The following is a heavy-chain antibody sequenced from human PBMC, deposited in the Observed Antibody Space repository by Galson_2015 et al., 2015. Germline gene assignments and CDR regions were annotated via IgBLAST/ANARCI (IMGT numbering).Heavy chain of an antibody. Sequence: SETLSLTCTVSGGSLSSGSHYWSWIRQPPGKGLEWIGYVYYTGSTKYSPSLKSRLTISVVTSKNQFSLRLTSVTAADTAVYYCARGRNDSGDYRIDYWGQGILVTVSS. CDR1: GGSLSSGSHY. J-gene: IGHJ4*02. D-gene: IGHD4-17*01. CDR3: ARGRNDSGDYRIDY. V-gene: IGHV4-61*01. CDR2: VYYTGST.